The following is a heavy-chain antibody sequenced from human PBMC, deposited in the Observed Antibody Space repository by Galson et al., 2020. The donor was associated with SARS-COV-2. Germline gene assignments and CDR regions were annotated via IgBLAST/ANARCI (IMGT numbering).Heavy chain of an antibody. CDR2: ISGSGGST. J-gene: IGHJ4*02. Sequence: GESLKISCAASGFTFSSYAMSWVRQAPGKGLEWVSTISGSGGSTYYADSVKGRFTISRDNSKNTLYLQMNSLRAEDTAVYYCAKIGKIAVAGWDYWGQGTLVTCSS. CDR1: GFTFSSYA. D-gene: IGHD6-19*01. CDR3: AKIGKIAVAGWDY. V-gene: IGHV3-23*01.